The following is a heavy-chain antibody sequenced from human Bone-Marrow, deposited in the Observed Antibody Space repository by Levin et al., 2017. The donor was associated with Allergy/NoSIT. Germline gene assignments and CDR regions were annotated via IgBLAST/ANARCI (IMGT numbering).Heavy chain of an antibody. V-gene: IGHV4-61*01. D-gene: IGHD4-23*01. CDR2: VLYTGST. J-gene: IGHJ6*03. Sequence: GSLRLSCTVSGGSLSSLNYYWTWVRQPPGKELEWIGRVLYTGSTKYSPSLESRVTISVDTSKNQFSLKLNSVTAADTAVYYCARGSSAITPKVYYYMDVWGKGTTVTVSS. CDR3: ARGSSAITPKVYYYMDV. CDR1: GGSLSSLNYY.